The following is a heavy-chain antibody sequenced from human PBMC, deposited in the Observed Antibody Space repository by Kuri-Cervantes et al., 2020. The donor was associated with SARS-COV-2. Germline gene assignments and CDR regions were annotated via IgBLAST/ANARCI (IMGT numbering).Heavy chain of an antibody. Sequence: SETLSLTCTVSGGSISSSSYYWGWIRQPPGKGLEWIGSIYYSGSTYYNPSLKSRVIMSVDTSKNQFSLKLSSVTAADTAVYYCARIDFWSGTGDYWGQGTLVTVSS. CDR3: ARIDFWSGTGDY. J-gene: IGHJ4*02. CDR1: GGSISSSSYY. D-gene: IGHD3-3*01. V-gene: IGHV4-39*01. CDR2: IYYSGST.